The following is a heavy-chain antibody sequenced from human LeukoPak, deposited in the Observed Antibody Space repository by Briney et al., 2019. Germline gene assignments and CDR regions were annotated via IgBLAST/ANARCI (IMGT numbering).Heavy chain of an antibody. J-gene: IGHJ5*02. CDR3: ARDTPETATNRLGWFDP. CDR2: IKQDGSEK. D-gene: IGHD5-24*01. V-gene: IGHV3-7*01. Sequence: PGGSLRLSCAASGFTFSDYCMSWVRQAPGKGLEWVANIKQDGSEKYYVDSVKGRFTISRDNAKNSLYLQMNSARAEDTAVYYCARDTPETATNRLGWFDPWGQGILVTVSS. CDR1: GFTFSDYC.